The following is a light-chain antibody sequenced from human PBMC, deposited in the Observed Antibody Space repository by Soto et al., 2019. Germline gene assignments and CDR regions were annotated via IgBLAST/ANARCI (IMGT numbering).Light chain of an antibody. CDR1: QAVNTR. Sequence: EIVLTQSPATLSSFPGDRVTLSCRASQAVNTRLAWYQHKPGQAPRLLIYLASNRAAGVPARFSGSGSGTDFTLTISDVEPEDFEVYYCHQRQSWPRTFGPGTKVDIX. CDR3: HQRQSWPRT. J-gene: IGKJ1*01. V-gene: IGKV3-11*01. CDR2: LAS.